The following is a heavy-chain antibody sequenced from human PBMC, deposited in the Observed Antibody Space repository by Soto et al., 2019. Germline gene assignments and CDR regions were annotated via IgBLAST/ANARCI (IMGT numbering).Heavy chain of an antibody. D-gene: IGHD6-6*01. Sequence: QVQLEQSGAEVKWPGSAVKVSCRPSGGTFGSYAVNWVRQAPGQGLEWMGGIIPIFDTTTVARKFQGRLGLLADDSTSTVYMELSSLRSEDTAVYYCARQARPSTRNYYYYGMDVWGQGTTVTVSS. CDR1: GGTFGSYA. V-gene: IGHV1-69*01. J-gene: IGHJ6*02. CDR2: IIPIFDTT. CDR3: ARQARPSTRNYYYYGMDV.